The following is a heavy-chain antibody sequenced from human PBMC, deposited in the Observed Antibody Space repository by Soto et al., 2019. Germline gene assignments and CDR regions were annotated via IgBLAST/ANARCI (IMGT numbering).Heavy chain of an antibody. V-gene: IGHV3-23*01. CDR2: ISASTITS. CDR3: AYPDDSGFDPNFDS. CDR1: GFTFRKYA. Sequence: EVQLLESGGGLVQPGESLRLSCAASGFTFRKYAMSLVRQAPGKGLEWVSAISASTITSYYAESVKGRFTISRDNSANSLYLQVNGLRDEDTAIYYCAYPDDSGFDPNFDSWGQGTMVTVSS. J-gene: IGHJ4*02. D-gene: IGHD5-12*01.